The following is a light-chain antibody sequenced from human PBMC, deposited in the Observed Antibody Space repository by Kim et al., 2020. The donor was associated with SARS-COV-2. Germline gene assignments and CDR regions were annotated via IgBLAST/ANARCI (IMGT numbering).Light chain of an antibody. J-gene: IGLJ2*01. V-gene: IGLV6-57*04. CDR3: QSYDSSNHVV. Sequence: NFMLTQPHSVSESQGKTVPISCTRSSGSIASNYVQWYQQRPGSAPTTVIYEDNQRPSGVPDRFSGSIDSSSNSASLTISGLKTEDEADYYCQSYDSSNHVVFGGGTQLTVL. CDR1: SGSIASNY. CDR2: EDN.